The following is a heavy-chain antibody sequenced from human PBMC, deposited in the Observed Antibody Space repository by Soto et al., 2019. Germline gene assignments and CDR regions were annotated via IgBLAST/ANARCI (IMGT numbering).Heavy chain of an antibody. J-gene: IGHJ4*02. D-gene: IGHD1-1*01. CDR3: ARDPRTAMTRNFFDF. CDR1: GFTFSSYV. CDR2: ISYDGNNK. Sequence: GGSLRLSCAASGFTFSSYVMYWVRQAPGKGLEWVALISYDGNNKYNVDSVKGRFTISRDNSKNTLYLQMNSLRAEDTAVYYCARDPRTAMTRNFFDFWGQGTLVTVSS. V-gene: IGHV3-30-3*01.